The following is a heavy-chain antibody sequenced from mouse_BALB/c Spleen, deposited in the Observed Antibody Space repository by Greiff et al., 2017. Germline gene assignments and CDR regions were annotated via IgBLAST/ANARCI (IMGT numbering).Heavy chain of an antibody. D-gene: IGHD3-2*01. J-gene: IGHJ2*01. V-gene: IGHV1S135*01. CDR3: AREETARATWFDY. CDR2: IDPFNGGT. Sequence: EVQLQQSGPELMKPGASVKISCKASGYSFTSYYMHWVKQSHGKSLEWIGYIDPFNGGTSYNQKFKGKATLTVDKSSSTAYMHLSSLTSEDSAVYYCAREETARATWFDYWGQGTTLTVSS. CDR1: GYSFTSYY.